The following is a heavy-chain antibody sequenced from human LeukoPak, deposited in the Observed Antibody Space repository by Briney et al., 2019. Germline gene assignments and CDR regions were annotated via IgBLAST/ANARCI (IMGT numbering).Heavy chain of an antibody. Sequence: GGTLRLSCAASGFTFSTYGMSWVRQAPGKGLVWVSAISGSGGSTYYADSVKGRFTISRDNSKNTLYLQMNSLRAEDTAVYYCAREEGDSNILTGPYFDYWGQGALVTVSS. V-gene: IGHV3-23*01. CDR2: ISGSGGST. D-gene: IGHD3-9*01. J-gene: IGHJ4*02. CDR1: GFTFSTYG. CDR3: AREEGDSNILTGPYFDY.